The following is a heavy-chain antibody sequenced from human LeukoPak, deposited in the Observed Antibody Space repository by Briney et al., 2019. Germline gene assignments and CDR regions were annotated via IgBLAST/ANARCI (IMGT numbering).Heavy chain of an antibody. D-gene: IGHD3-22*01. CDR1: GFTFSSYA. CDR3: AKDYYDSSGYLFDY. CDR2: ISYDGSNK. J-gene: IGHJ4*02. V-gene: IGHV3-30-3*01. Sequence: GGSLRLSCAASGFTFSSYAMHWVRQAPGKGLEWVAVISYDGSNKYYADSVRGRFTISRDNSKNTLYLQMNSLRAEDTAVYYCAKDYYDSSGYLFDYWGQGTLVIVSS.